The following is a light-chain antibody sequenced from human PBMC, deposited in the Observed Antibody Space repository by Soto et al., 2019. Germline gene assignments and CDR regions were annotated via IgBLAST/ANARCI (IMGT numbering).Light chain of an antibody. Sequence: QSALTQPASVSGSPGQSITISCAGTSSDVGRYNLVSWYQHHPGTAPKLMIYEVSKRPSGVSDRFSGSKSGNTASLTISGLQDDDDADYYCCSYAGTNTYVLFGGGTKLTVL. CDR2: EVS. J-gene: IGLJ2*01. CDR1: SSDVGRYNL. CDR3: CSYAGTNTYVL. V-gene: IGLV2-23*02.